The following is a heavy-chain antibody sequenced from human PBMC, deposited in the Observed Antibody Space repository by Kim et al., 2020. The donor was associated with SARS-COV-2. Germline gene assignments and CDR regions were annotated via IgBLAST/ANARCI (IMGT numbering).Heavy chain of an antibody. V-gene: IGHV4-30-2*04. CDR2: T. D-gene: IGHD3-9*01. J-gene: IGHJ3*01. CDR3: ARDAPVLRYFEA. Sequence: TYYTPSLKSRISLSVNTSKNQVSLKLSSVTAADTAKYYCARDAPVLRYFEAWGQGTMVTVSS.